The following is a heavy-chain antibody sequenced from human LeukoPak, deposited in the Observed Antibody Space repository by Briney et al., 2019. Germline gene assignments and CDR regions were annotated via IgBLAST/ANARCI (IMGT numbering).Heavy chain of an antibody. J-gene: IGHJ5*02. Sequence: GGSLRLSCAASGFTFSSYSMNWVRQAPGKGLEWVSYISSSSSTIYYADSVKGRFTISRDNAKNSLYLQMNSLRAEDTAVYYCARAGDSSSWTNWFDPWGQGTLVTVSS. D-gene: IGHD6-13*01. V-gene: IGHV3-48*01. CDR2: ISSSSSTI. CDR3: ARAGDSSSWTNWFDP. CDR1: GFTFSSYS.